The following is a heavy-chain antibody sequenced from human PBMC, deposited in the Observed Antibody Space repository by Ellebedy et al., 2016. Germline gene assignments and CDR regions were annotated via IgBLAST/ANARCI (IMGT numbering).Heavy chain of an antibody. D-gene: IGHD1-1*01. CDR3: ARATAGTADY. V-gene: IGHV1-69*13. CDR2: IIPISGTA. Sequence: SVKVSXXASGGTFSSYAISWVRQAPGQGLEWMGGIIPISGTANYAQKFQGRVTITADESTSTAYMELSSLRSEDTAVYYCARATAGTADYWGQGTLVTVSS. J-gene: IGHJ4*02. CDR1: GGTFSSYA.